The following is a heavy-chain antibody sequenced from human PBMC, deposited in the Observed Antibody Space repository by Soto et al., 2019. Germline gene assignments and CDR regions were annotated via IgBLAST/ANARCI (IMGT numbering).Heavy chain of an antibody. D-gene: IGHD3-9*01. Sequence: LRLYCAASGFTFNAYTMHWVRQAPGKGLEWVALISWDGGITYYGDSVKGRFTVSRDNSVNSLYLQMTSLRSDDTAFYYCAKDFFYILTGQKRYFYSWGQGTLVIGSS. J-gene: IGHJ4*02. CDR2: ISWDGGIT. CDR3: AKDFFYILTGQKRYFYS. V-gene: IGHV3-43*01. CDR1: GFTFNAYT.